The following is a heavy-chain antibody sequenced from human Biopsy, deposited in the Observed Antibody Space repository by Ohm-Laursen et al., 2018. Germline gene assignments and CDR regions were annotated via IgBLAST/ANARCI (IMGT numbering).Heavy chain of an antibody. V-gene: IGHV3-23*01. J-gene: IGHJ3*02. CDR2: TGTTT. CDR1: GFIFSNYA. Sequence: GSLRLSCAASGFIFSNYAMSWVRQAPGKVLEWVSGTGTTTHYADSVEGRFTISRDNSKNTLYLQMNSLRADDTAVYYCAKDHFPGNSQWDAFDIWGQGTTVTVSS. CDR3: AKDHFPGNSQWDAFDI. D-gene: IGHD4-23*01.